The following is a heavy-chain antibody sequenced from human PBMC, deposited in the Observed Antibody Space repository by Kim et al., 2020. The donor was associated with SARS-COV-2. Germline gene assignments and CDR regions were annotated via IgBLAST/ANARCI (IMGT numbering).Heavy chain of an antibody. CDR1: GGTFSSYA. CDR2: IIPILGIA. CDR3: ASETGYSSSWYPGVNWFDP. V-gene: IGHV1-69*04. D-gene: IGHD6-13*01. J-gene: IGHJ5*02. Sequence: SVKVSCKASGGTFSSYAISWVRQAPGQGLEWMGRIIPILGIANYAQKFQGRVTITADKSTSTAYMELSSLRSEDTAVYYCASETGYSSSWYPGVNWFDPWGQGTLVTVSS.